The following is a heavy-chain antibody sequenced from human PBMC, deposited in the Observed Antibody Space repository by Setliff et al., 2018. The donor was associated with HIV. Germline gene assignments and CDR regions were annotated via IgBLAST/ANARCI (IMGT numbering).Heavy chain of an antibody. D-gene: IGHD2-15*01. V-gene: IGHV3-23*01. CDR1: RFTFSNYA. CDR2: ISGSGGNT. CDR3: SRIRWSYYGMDV. Sequence: PGGSLRLSCAASRFTFSNYAMSWVRQAPGKGLEWVSVISGSGGNTYYADSVKGRFTISRDNAKNSLFLQMNSLRVDDTAVYFCSRIRWSYYGMDVWGQGTTVTVSS. J-gene: IGHJ6*02.